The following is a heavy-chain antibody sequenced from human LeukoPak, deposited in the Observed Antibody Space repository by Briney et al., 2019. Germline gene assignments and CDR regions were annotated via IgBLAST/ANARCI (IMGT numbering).Heavy chain of an antibody. V-gene: IGHV4-59*01. CDR2: IYCTGST. CDR1: GASISSYY. CDR3: ASTYFYDSSGFDQ. Sequence: SETLSLTCTVSGASISSYYWSWIRQPPGKGLEWIGYIYCTGSTNYNPSLKSRVTISVDRSKNQFSLKLSSVTAADTAVYFCASTYFYDSSGFDQWGQGTLVTVSS. D-gene: IGHD3-22*01. J-gene: IGHJ4*02.